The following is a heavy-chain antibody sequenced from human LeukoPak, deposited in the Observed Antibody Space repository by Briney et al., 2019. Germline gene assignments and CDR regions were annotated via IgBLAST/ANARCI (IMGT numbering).Heavy chain of an antibody. D-gene: IGHD1-1*01. CDR1: GFTFSSYG. V-gene: IGHV3-30*03. Sequence: PGGSLRLSCAASGFTFSSYGMHWVRQAPGKGLEWVAVISYDGSNKYYADSVKGRFTISRDNSKNTLYLQMNSLRAEDTAVYYCARHNGTTEFDYWGQGTLVTVSS. CDR2: ISYDGSNK. J-gene: IGHJ4*02. CDR3: ARHNGTTEFDY.